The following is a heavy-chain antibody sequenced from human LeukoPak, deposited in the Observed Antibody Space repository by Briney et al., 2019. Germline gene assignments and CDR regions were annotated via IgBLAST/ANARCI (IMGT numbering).Heavy chain of an antibody. CDR1: GYTFTSYG. J-gene: IGHJ4*02. D-gene: IGHD3-16*01. CDR2: ISAYNGNT. CDR3: ARSRGGGFSYYFDY. Sequence: ASVKVSCKASGYTFTSYGIGWVRQAPGQGLEWMGWISAYNGNTNYAQKLQGRVTMTTDTSTSTAYMELRSLRSDDTAMYYCARSRGGGFSYYFDYWGQGTLVTVSS. V-gene: IGHV1-18*01.